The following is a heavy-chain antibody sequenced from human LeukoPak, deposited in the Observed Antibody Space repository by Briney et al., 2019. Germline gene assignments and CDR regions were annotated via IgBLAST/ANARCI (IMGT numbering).Heavy chain of an antibody. V-gene: IGHV1-2*02. CDR3: ARVPGPYTTSRFDF. J-gene: IGHJ4*02. D-gene: IGHD2-2*02. CDR1: GYTFTGYY. Sequence: GASVKVSCKTSGYTFTGYYLHWVRQAPGQRPEWMGRIDPDSGGTHYGHKFQGRVTVTRDTSITTVHMELSGLTSDDTAVYYCARVPGPYTTSRFDFWGQGTLVTVSS. CDR2: IDPDSGGT.